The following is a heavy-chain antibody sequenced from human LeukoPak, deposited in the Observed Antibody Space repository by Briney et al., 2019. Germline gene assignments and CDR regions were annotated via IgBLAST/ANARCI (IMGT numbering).Heavy chain of an antibody. Sequence: PGGSLTLSCAASGFTFGSFAMKWVRQAPGKGLEWVSAITGSGGSTYYADSVKGRFTISRDNSKNTLYLQMNSLRAEDTAVYYCARTGCSSFNCYLDYWGQGTLVTVSS. CDR1: GFTFGSFA. CDR3: ARTGCSSFNCYLDY. J-gene: IGHJ4*02. D-gene: IGHD2-2*01. V-gene: IGHV3-23*01. CDR2: ITGSGGST.